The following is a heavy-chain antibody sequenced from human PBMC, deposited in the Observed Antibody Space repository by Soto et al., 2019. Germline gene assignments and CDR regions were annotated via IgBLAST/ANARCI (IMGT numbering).Heavy chain of an antibody. CDR2: INYSERT. D-gene: IGHD1-26*01. V-gene: IGHV4-34*01. CDR1: GGSFSGYY. J-gene: IGHJ4*02. CDR3: ARGSRGSFSPFDY. Sequence: LSLTCAVYGGSFSGYYWSWIRQPPGMGLEWLGEINYSERTNYNPSLKSRVTISADTSKNQFSLNLSSVTAADTAVYYCARGSRGSFSPFDYWGQGTQVTSPQ.